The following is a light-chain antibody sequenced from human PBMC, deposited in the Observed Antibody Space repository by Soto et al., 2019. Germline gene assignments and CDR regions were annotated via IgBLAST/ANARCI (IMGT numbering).Light chain of an antibody. Sequence: EIVMTQSPATLSVSPGERATLSCRASQSVSSNLAWYQQKPGQAPRLLIYGASTRATGIPARFSGSGSGTEFTRTISSLQSEDFAVYYCQQYNNWPNTFGQGNQLEIK. CDR1: QSVSSN. J-gene: IGKJ2*01. CDR3: QQYNNWPNT. CDR2: GAS. V-gene: IGKV3-15*01.